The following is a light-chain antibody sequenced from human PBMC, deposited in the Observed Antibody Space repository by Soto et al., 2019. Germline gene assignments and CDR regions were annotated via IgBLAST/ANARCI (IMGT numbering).Light chain of an antibody. Sequence: QAVVTQPPSASGTPGQRVTISCFGSSSNIGSNLVYWYQQFPGTAPKLLIYRNNQRPSGIPDRFSGSKSGTSASLAISGLRSEDEADYYCAAWDDSLSGVVYGGGTKLTVL. CDR1: SSNIGSNL. CDR3: AAWDDSLSGVV. J-gene: IGLJ2*01. CDR2: RNN. V-gene: IGLV1-47*01.